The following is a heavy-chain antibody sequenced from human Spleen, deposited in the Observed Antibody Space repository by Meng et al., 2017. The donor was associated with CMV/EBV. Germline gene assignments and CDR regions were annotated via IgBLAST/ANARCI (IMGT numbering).Heavy chain of an antibody. Sequence: SVKVSCKASGFTFTSSAVQWVRQARGQRLEWMGWIVVGSGGTNYAQKFQERVIITRDKSTNTAHMELSSLRSEDTAIYYCATMEWEAHGVGVLDLWGQGTLVTVSS. V-gene: IGHV1-58*01. CDR2: IVVGSGGT. D-gene: IGHD1-26*01. CDR3: ATMEWEAHGVGVLDL. CDR1: GFTFTSSA. J-gene: IGHJ5*02.